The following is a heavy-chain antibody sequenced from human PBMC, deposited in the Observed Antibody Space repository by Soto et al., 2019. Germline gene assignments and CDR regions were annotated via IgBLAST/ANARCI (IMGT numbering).Heavy chain of an antibody. CDR3: ARDRRDSGYPGVFDY. J-gene: IGHJ4*02. V-gene: IGHV3-7*01. D-gene: IGHD5-12*01. Sequence: GGSLRLSCAASGFTFSSYWMSWVRQAPGKGLEWVANIKQDGSEKYYVDSVKGRFTTSRDNAKNSLYLQMNSLRAEDTAVYYCARDRRDSGYPGVFDYWGQGTLVTVSS. CDR2: IKQDGSEK. CDR1: GFTFSSYW.